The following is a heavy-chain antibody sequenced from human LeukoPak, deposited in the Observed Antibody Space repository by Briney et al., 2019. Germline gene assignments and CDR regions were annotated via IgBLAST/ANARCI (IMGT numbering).Heavy chain of an antibody. V-gene: IGHV1-18*01. CDR1: GYSFTSYG. J-gene: IGHJ5*02. CDR3: ARELSSWYYYGSGSYNWFDP. CDR2: ISAYNGNT. Sequence: EASVKVSCKASGYSFTSYGISWVRQAPGQGLEWMGWISAYNGNTNYAQKLQGRVTMTTDTSTSTAYMELRSLRSDDTAVYYCARELSSWYYYGSGSYNWFDPWGQGTLVTVSS. D-gene: IGHD3-10*01.